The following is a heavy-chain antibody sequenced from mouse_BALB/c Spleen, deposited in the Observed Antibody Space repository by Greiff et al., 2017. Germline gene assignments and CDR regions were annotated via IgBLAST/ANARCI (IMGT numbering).Heavy chain of an antibody. J-gene: IGHJ4*01. Sequence: VTLNESGPELVKPGASVRISCKASGYTFTSYYIHWVKQSHGKSLEWIGRINPYNGDTFYNQKFKGKATLTVDKSSSTAHMELLSLTSEDSAVYYCGRGDYCGSSPYYAMDYWGQGTSVTVSS. CDR1: GYTFTSYY. D-gene: IGHD1-1*01. CDR2: INPYNGDT. V-gene: IGHV1-37*01. CDR3: GRGDYCGSSPYYAMDY.